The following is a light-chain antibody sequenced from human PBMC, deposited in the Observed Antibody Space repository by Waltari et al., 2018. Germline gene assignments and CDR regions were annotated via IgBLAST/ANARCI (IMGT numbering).Light chain of an antibody. CDR3: QQSYSTPLT. CDR1: QSISSY. J-gene: IGKJ4*01. Sequence: DIQMTQSPSSLSASVGDRVTITCRASQSISSYLNWYQQKPGKAPKLLIYAASSLQSGVSSRLSGSGSGTDFTLTISSLQPEDFATYYCQQSYSTPLTFGGGTKVENK. CDR2: AAS. V-gene: IGKV1-39*01.